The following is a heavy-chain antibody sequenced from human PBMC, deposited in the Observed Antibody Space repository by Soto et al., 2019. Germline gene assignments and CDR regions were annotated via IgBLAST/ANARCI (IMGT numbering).Heavy chain of an antibody. CDR3: ARHPHYYDSFNYPDS. CDR2: IYPGDSNT. J-gene: IGHJ4*02. V-gene: IGHV5-51*01. Sequence: PGESLKISCKDSGYSFTTHWIGWVRQMPGKGLEWMGIIYPGDSNTKYSPSFQGQVTISADKSISIAYLQWSSLKASDTAMYYCARHPHYYDSFNYPDSWGQGTLVTVSS. CDR1: GYSFTTHW. D-gene: IGHD3-22*01.